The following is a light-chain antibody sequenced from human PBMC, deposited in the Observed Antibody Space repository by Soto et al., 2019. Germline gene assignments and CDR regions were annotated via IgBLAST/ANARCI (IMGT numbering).Light chain of an antibody. Sequence: IVMTQTPVSLSVTPGLPASISCRSSQTLMDSDDGNAYLDWYLQKPGQSPQLLVYRISSRASGVPDRFSGSGSGTDFTLKISWVEAGDVVLFCSTDWEDLLCTFSQGTMVDVK. CDR1: QTLMDSDDGNAY. V-gene: IGKV2-40*01. CDR2: RIS. J-gene: IGKJ1*01. CDR3: TDWEDLLCT.